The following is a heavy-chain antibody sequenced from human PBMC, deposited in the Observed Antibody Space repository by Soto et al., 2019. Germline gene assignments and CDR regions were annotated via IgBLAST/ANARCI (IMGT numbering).Heavy chain of an antibody. D-gene: IGHD4-17*01. J-gene: IGHJ4*02. Sequence: QVQLVESGGGLVKNGGSLRLSCAASGFTFSDSYMSWIRQAPGKGLEWVSHISGSGSTIYYADSVKGRFTISRDNAKHSLYRQMNSLRAEDTAVYSCARDPPTVPTSSFDYWGQGTLVTVSS. CDR3: ARDPPTVPTSSFDY. CDR2: ISGSGSTI. V-gene: IGHV3-11*01. CDR1: GFTFSDSY.